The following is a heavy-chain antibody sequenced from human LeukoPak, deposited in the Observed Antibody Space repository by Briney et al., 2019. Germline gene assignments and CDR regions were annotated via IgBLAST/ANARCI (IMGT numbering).Heavy chain of an antibody. Sequence: GGSLRLSCAVSGFTFRSYAMSWVRQAPGKGLEWVSAISGGGDSTYYADSVKGRFTTSRDNSKNTLYLQMNSLRVEDTAVYYCASHTFSGWYQFDYWGQGTLVTVSS. V-gene: IGHV3-23*01. CDR2: ISGGGDST. CDR3: ASHTFSGWYQFDY. D-gene: IGHD6-19*01. CDR1: GFTFRSYA. J-gene: IGHJ4*02.